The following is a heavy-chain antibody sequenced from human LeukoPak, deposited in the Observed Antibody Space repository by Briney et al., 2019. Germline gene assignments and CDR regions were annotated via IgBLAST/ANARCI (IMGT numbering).Heavy chain of an antibody. D-gene: IGHD6-6*01. Sequence: GGSLRLSCTASGFTFSDYWMTWVRQAPGKGPEWVANIKQDGSQRYYVDSVRGRSTISRDNAKNSLFLQMNGLRAEDTAVYYCARRGGSSSRRSPIGYWGQGTLVTVSS. V-gene: IGHV3-7*01. J-gene: IGHJ4*02. CDR3: ARRGGSSSRRSPIGY. CDR2: IKQDGSQR. CDR1: GFTFSDYW.